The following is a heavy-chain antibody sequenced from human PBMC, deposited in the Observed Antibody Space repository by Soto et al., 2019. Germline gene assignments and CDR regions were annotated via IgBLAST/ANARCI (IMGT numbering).Heavy chain of an antibody. CDR3: VRDSHGDY. Sequence: EVQLVESGGGLDQPGGSPRLSCAASGFTFNSYWMQWVRHAPGKGLEWVSRIDGDEDSTTNYADSVKGRFTISRDNVKNTLYLQMNTLRAEDTAVYYCVRDSHGDYWGQGTLVTVSS. CDR1: GFTFNSYW. CDR2: IDGDEDSTT. J-gene: IGHJ4*02. V-gene: IGHV3-74*01.